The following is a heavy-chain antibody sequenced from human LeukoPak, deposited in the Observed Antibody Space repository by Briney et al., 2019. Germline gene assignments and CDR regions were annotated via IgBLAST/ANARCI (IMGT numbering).Heavy chain of an antibody. Sequence: ASVKVSCKASAYTFTGYYLHWVRQAPGQGLEWMGWINPNSGATNYVQKFQGRVTMTRDTSTSTAYMELSRLTSDDTAVYYCARDYYDSSTYYNFDYWGQGTLVTVSS. CDR1: AYTFTGYY. J-gene: IGHJ4*02. D-gene: IGHD3-22*01. CDR3: ARDYYDSSTYYNFDY. CDR2: INPNSGAT. V-gene: IGHV1-2*02.